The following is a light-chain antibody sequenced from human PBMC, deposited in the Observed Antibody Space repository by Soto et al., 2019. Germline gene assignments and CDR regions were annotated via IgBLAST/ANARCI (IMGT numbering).Light chain of an antibody. V-gene: IGLV1-44*01. J-gene: IGLJ2*01. CDR3: AAWDDSLNGPYVV. CDR2: SNN. CDR1: SSNIGSNT. Sequence: QSVLTQPPSPSGTPGQRVTISCSGSSSNIGSNTVNWYQQLPGTAPKLLIYSNNQRPSGVPDRFSGSKSGTSAALAISGLQAEDEDDYDCAAWDDSLNGPYVVFGGGTRVTVL.